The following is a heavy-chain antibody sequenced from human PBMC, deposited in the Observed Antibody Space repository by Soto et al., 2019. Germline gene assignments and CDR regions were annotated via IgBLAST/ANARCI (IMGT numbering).Heavy chain of an antibody. CDR1: GYTFTSYG. V-gene: IGHV1-18*01. CDR3: AGDQTRFGVGQYYYYYGMDV. J-gene: IGHJ6*02. CDR2: ISAYNGNT. D-gene: IGHD3-3*01. Sequence: QVQLVQSGAEVKKPGASVKVSCKASGYTFTSYGISWVRQAPGQGLEWMGWISAYNGNTNYAQKLQGRVTMTTDTAESTASMELRSRRSDDTAVYYCAGDQTRFGVGQYYYYYGMDVWGQGTTVTVSS.